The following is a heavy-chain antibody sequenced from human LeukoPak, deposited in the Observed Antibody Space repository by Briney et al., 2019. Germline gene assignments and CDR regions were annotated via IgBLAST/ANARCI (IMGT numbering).Heavy chain of an antibody. CDR3: ARSDGGYSYLDY. Sequence: PSETLSLTCAVSGYSISSGYYWGWIRQPPGKGLEWIGSIYHSGSTYYNPSLKSRVTISLDTSKNQFSLKLSSVTAADTAVYYCARSDGGYSYLDYWGQGTLVTVSS. J-gene: IGHJ4*02. CDR2: IYHSGST. CDR1: GYSISSGYY. V-gene: IGHV4-38-2*01. D-gene: IGHD5-18*01.